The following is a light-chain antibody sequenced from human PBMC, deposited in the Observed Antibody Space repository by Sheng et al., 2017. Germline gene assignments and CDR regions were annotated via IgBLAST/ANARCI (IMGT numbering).Light chain of an antibody. CDR2: AGS. V-gene: IGKV1-39*01. Sequence: DIQMTQSPSSLSASVGDRVTITCRASQGVVTYLNWYQQKPGKAPNLLIYAGSSLERGVPSRFSGSGSGTEFTLTISSLRPEDFATYYCQQCYTTPWTFGQGTKLEVK. J-gene: IGKJ2*01. CDR1: QGVVTY. CDR3: QQCYTTPWT.